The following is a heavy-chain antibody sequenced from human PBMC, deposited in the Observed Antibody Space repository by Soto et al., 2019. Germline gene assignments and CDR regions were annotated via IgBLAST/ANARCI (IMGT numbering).Heavy chain of an antibody. CDR3: TTEDPSWLRGLEY. CDR2: IKTRIDSATT. J-gene: IGHJ4*02. Sequence: EVQLVESGGGLVTPGESLRLSCEASGASFTNAWMNWVRQAPGKGLEWGGRIKTRIDSATTDYAAPVKGRFTISRDDSKNTLYLQMDSLKTEDTAVYYCTTEDPSWLRGLEYWGQGTLVTVSS. D-gene: IGHD5-12*01. CDR1: GASFTNAW. V-gene: IGHV3-15*01.